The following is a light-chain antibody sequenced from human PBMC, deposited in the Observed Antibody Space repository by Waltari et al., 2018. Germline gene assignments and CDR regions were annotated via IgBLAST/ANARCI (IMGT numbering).Light chain of an antibody. CDR1: QTIDTY. V-gene: IGKV1-39*01. CDR2: AAS. Sequence: DIQMTQSPSSLSASSGDRVSITCRASQTIDTYLNWFQQKPGEAPKLLIYAASTLQSGVPLRFSDSGSGTDCTLTISGLQYEDFATYYCQQSKRVPYTFGQGTRLEIK. CDR3: QQSKRVPYT. J-gene: IGKJ2*01.